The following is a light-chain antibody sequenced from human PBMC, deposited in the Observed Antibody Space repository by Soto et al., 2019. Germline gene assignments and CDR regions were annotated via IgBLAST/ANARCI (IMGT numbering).Light chain of an antibody. V-gene: IGKV3-15*01. CDR1: QSVSSN. Sequence: EIVMPQYPAHLSVSPGERTTLSCRASQSVSSNLAWYQQKPGQAPRLLIYGASTRATGIPARFSGSGSGTDFTLTIRRLEPEDFAVYYFQQYGSSPRTFGQGTKVDIK. CDR2: GAS. J-gene: IGKJ1*01. CDR3: QQYGSSPRT.